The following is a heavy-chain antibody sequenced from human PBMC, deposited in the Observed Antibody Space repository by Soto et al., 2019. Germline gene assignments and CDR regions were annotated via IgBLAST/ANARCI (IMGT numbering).Heavy chain of an antibody. CDR1: GGSIRSNIHY. V-gene: IGHV4-39*01. CDR2: IYYSGNT. CDR3: ASQPYGSGSHFDS. Sequence: QLQLQESGPGLVKPSETLSLTCTVSGGSIRSNIHYWGWIRQPPGKGLEWIGNIYYSGNTFYNPSLQSRVTISVDTSKKQFSLKLSSVTAADTAVYYCASQPYGSGSHFDSWGQGTLVTVSS. D-gene: IGHD3-10*01. J-gene: IGHJ4*02.